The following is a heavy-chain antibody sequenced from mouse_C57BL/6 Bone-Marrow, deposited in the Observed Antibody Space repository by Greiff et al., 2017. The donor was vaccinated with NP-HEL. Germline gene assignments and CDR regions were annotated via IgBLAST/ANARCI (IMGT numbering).Heavy chain of an antibody. Sequence: EVKLQESGPELVKPGASVKISCKASGYSFTGYYMHWVKQSHGNILDWIGYIYPYNGVSSYNQKFKGKATLTVDKSSSTAYMELRSLTSEDSAVYYCATQGAFTTVHYFDYWSQGTTLTVSS. D-gene: IGHD1-1*01. J-gene: IGHJ2*01. CDR2: IYPYNGVS. CDR3: ATQGAFTTVHYFDY. V-gene: IGHV1-31*01. CDR1: GYSFTGYY.